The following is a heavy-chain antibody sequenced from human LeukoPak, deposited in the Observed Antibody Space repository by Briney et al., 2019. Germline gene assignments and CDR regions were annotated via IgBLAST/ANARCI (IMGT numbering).Heavy chain of an antibody. J-gene: IGHJ4*02. D-gene: IGHD3-22*01. CDR1: GFTFSSYS. Sequence: GGSLGLSCAASGFTFSSYSMNWVRQAPGKGLEWVSSISSSGNYIYYADSVKGRFTISRDNAKNSLYLQMNSLRAEDTAVYYCARDGYYDSSNDFDYWGQGTLVTVSS. V-gene: IGHV3-21*01. CDR2: ISSSGNYI. CDR3: ARDGYYDSSNDFDY.